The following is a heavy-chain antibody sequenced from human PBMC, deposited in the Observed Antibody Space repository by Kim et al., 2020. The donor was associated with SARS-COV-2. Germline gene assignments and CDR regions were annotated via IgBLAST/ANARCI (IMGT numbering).Heavy chain of an antibody. J-gene: IGHJ4*02. Sequence: GGSLRLSCAASGFTFHDYAMHWVRQAPGKGLEWVSLISGDGGTTYYADSVKGRFTISRDNTRNSLYLQMNSLRTEDTAFYYCAKDRGRRGAYNRYFDSWGQGTLVTVSS. D-gene: IGHD1-1*01. V-gene: IGHV3-43*02. CDR3: AKDRGRRGAYNRYFDS. CDR2: ISGDGGTT. CDR1: GFTFHDYA.